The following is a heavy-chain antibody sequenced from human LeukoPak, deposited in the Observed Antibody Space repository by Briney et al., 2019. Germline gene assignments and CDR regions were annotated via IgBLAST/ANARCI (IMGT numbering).Heavy chain of an antibody. CDR3: ARGRGAAAVVRS. CDR2: TDPSDSYT. J-gene: IGHJ5*02. Sequence: GESLKISCKGSGYSFTSYWISWVRQMPGKGLEWMGRTDPSDSYTNYSPSFQGHVTISADKSISTAYLQWSSLKASDTAMYYCARGRGAAAVVRSWGQGTLVTVSS. CDR1: GYSFTSYW. D-gene: IGHD6-13*01. V-gene: IGHV5-10-1*01.